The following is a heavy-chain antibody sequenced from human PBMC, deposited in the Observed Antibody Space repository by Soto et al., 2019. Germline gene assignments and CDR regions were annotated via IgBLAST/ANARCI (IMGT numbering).Heavy chain of an antibody. D-gene: IGHD4-4*01. V-gene: IGHV4-34*01. CDR3: ARGASNWQYFDY. CDR1: GGSFSGYY. Sequence: SETLSLTCAVSGGSFSGYYWSWIRQPPGKGLEWIGEINHSGSTNYNTSLKSRVTISVDTSKNQFSLKLSSVTAADTAIYYCARGASNWQYFDYWGQGALVTVSS. CDR2: INHSGST. J-gene: IGHJ4*02.